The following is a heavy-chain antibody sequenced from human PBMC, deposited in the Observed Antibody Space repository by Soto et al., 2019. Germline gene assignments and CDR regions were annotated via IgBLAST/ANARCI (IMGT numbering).Heavy chain of an antibody. CDR2: LFYSGST. D-gene: IGHD6-13*01. Sequence: QLQLQESGPGLVKPSETLSLTCTVSGGSISSSSYYWGWIRQPPGKGLEWIGSLFYSGSTYYNPSLKGRLTISVDTSKNQLSRKLSSVTAADTAVYYCARVAAAGGETFNWFDPWGQGTLVTVSS. V-gene: IGHV4-39*01. J-gene: IGHJ5*02. CDR3: ARVAAAGGETFNWFDP. CDR1: GGSISSSSYY.